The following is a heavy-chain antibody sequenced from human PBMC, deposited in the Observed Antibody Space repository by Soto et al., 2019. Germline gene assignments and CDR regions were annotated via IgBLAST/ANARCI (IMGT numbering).Heavy chain of an antibody. V-gene: IGHV1-69*01. CDR2: IIPVFGTA. CDR1: GGTFISYA. Sequence: QVQLVQSGAEVKKPGSSVKVACKASGGTFISYAISWVRQAPGRGLEWMGVIIPVFGTANYTQKFQGRVTITADESTSTAYMELSSLRSEDTALYYCARGRVTTYLTPFDYWGQGTLVTVSS. J-gene: IGHJ4*02. D-gene: IGHD4-17*01. CDR3: ARGRVTTYLTPFDY.